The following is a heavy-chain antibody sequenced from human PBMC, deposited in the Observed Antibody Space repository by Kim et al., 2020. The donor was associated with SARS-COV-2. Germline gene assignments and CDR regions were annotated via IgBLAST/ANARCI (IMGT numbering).Heavy chain of an antibody. CDR2: IYYSGST. V-gene: IGHV4-59*01. CDR1: GGSISSYY. D-gene: IGHD6-13*01. J-gene: IGHJ6*02. Sequence: SETLSLTCTVSGGSISSYYWSWIRQPPGKGLEWIGYIYYSGSTNYNPSLKSRVTISVDTSKNQFSLKLSSVTAADTAVYYCARDHGSSWYVGDYYYGMDVWGQGTTVTVSS. CDR3: ARDHGSSWYVGDYYYGMDV.